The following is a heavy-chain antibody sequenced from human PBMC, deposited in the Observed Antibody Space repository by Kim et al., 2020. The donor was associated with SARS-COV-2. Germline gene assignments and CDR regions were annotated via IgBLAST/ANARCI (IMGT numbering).Heavy chain of an antibody. CDR2: ISYDGSNK. Sequence: GGSLRLSCAASGFTFSSYGMHWVRQAPGKGLEWVAVISYDGSNKYYADSVKGRFTISRDNSKNTLYLQMNSLRAEDTAVYYCAKGGWRTVTTHPGFDYGGQGTLVTVSS. CDR1: GFTFSSYG. D-gene: IGHD4-17*01. V-gene: IGHV3-30*18. J-gene: IGHJ4*02. CDR3: AKGGWRTVTTHPGFDY.